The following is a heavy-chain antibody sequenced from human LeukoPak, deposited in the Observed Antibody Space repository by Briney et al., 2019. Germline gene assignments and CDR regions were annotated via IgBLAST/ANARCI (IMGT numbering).Heavy chain of an antibody. J-gene: IGHJ4*02. CDR1: GFTFSDYS. Sequence: GGSLRLSCAASGFTFSDYSMNWVRQAPGKGLEWISYVGISSGNTKYADSVKGRFTISGDKAKNSLYLQMNSLRVEDTAVYYCARDTKYAFDNWGQGTLATVSS. D-gene: IGHD2-2*01. CDR3: ARDTKYAFDN. CDR2: VGISSGNT. V-gene: IGHV3-48*01.